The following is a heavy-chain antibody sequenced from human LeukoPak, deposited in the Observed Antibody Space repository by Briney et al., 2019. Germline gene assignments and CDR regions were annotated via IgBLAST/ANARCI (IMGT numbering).Heavy chain of an antibody. J-gene: IGHJ4*02. Sequence: ASVKVSCKASGYTFTSYGISWVRQAPGQGREWMGWISAYNGNTNYAQKLQGRVTMTTDTSTSTAYMELRSLRSDDTAVYYCARDKGYCSGGSCYGLYYFDYWGQGTLVTVSS. V-gene: IGHV1-18*01. D-gene: IGHD2-15*01. CDR2: ISAYNGNT. CDR3: ARDKGYCSGGSCYGLYYFDY. CDR1: GYTFTSYG.